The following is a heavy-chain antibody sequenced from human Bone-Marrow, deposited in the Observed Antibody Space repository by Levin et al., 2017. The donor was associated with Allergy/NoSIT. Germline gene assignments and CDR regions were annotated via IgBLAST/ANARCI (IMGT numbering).Heavy chain of an antibody. Sequence: GESLKISCEASGFSFRTYAIHWVRQAPGKGLEWVAVIWYDGTNKYYIDSVQGRFTISRDNSKNAVYLQMDSLRVEDTAVYYCAKDGPQGGQWFGELLSVGVYYYYYLEVWGKGTTVTVSS. D-gene: IGHD3-10*01. CDR1: GFSFRTYA. J-gene: IGHJ6*03. CDR2: IWYDGTNK. V-gene: IGHV3-33*06. CDR3: AKDGPQGGQWFGELLSVGVYYYYYLEV.